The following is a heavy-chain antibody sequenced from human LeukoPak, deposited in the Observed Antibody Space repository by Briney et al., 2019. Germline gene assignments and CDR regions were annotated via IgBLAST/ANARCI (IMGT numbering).Heavy chain of an antibody. CDR2: ISAGGAGT. CDR1: GFTFSSYA. CDR3: AKAGYSSGRKYGMDV. V-gene: IGHV3-23*01. D-gene: IGHD6-19*01. Sequence: GGSLRLSCAASGFTFSSYAMNWVRQAPGKGLEWVSTISAGGAGTYYADSVKGRFTISRDNSKNTLYVQMNSLRVEDTAVYCAKAGYSSGRKYGMDVWGQGTTVTVSS. J-gene: IGHJ6*02.